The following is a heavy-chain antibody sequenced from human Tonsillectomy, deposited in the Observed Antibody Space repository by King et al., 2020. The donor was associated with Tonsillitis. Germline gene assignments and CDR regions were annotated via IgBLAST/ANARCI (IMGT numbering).Heavy chain of an antibody. Sequence: VQLVESGAEVKKPGESLKISCKGSGHSFTSYWIGWVRQMPGKGLEWMGIIYPGDSDTRYSPSFQGQVTISADKSISTAYLQWSSLKASDTAMYYCAGLLHDRDHGGSPDPAYAWYFDLWGRGTLVTVSS. D-gene: IGHD2-15*01. J-gene: IGHJ2*01. CDR3: AGLLHDRDHGGSPDPAYAWYFDL. CDR2: IYPGDSDT. V-gene: IGHV5-51*01. CDR1: GHSFTSYW.